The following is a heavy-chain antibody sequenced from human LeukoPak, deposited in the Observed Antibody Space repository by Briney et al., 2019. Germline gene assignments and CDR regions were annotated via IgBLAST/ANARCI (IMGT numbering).Heavy chain of an antibody. D-gene: IGHD2-2*01. CDR3: ARDVVVAPAAHFYFDY. V-gene: IGHV1-2*02. CDR2: INPNTGAA. CDR1: GYTFSDYY. J-gene: IGHJ4*02. Sequence: ASVKVSCKASGYTFSDYYMHWVRQAPGQGLEWMGRINPNTGAAYYAQKFQGRVTVTRDTSISTAFMELSRLMFDDTAVYYCARDVVVAPAAHFYFDYWGQGTLVTVSS.